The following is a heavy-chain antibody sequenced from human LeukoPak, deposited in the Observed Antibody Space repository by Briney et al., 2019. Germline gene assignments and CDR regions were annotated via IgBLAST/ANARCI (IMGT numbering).Heavy chain of an antibody. Sequence: KPSETLSLTCAVYGGSFTGYYWSWIRQPPGTGLEWIGEINHSGSTNYNPSLKSRVTISVDTSKNQFSLKLGSMTAADTAVYYCARSQLQLDYYGMDVWGQGATVTVSS. J-gene: IGHJ6*02. D-gene: IGHD4-11*01. CDR1: GGSFTGYY. V-gene: IGHV4-34*01. CDR3: ARSQLQLDYYGMDV. CDR2: INHSGST.